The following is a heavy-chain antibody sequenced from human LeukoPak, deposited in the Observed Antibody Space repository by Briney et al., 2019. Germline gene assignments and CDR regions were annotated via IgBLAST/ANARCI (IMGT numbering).Heavy chain of an antibody. Sequence: SETLSLTCTVSGGSISSGDYYWSWIRQPPGKGLEWIGYIYYSGSTYYNPSLKSRVTISVDTSKNQFSLKLSSVTAADTAVYYCARGAVAAAGPIFDYWGQGTLVTVSS. V-gene: IGHV4-30-4*08. CDR2: IYYSGST. CDR3: ARGAVAAAGPIFDY. D-gene: IGHD6-13*01. CDR1: GGSISSGDYY. J-gene: IGHJ4*02.